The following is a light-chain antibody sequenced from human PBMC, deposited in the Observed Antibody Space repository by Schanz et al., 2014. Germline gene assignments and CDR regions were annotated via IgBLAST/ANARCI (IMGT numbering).Light chain of an antibody. V-gene: IGKV3-20*01. CDR1: QSVSRSF. Sequence: EIVLTQSPGTLSLSPGERATLSCRASQSVSRSFLAWYQQKPGQAPRLLIYGASSRATGIPDRFSGSGSGTDFTLTISSLEPEDFAVYYCQQYGSSPLLTFGGGTKVEI. CDR3: QQYGSSPLLT. CDR2: GAS. J-gene: IGKJ4*01.